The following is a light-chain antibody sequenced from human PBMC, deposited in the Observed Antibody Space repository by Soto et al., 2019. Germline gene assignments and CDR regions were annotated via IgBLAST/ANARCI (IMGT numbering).Light chain of an antibody. J-gene: IGKJ5*01. CDR3: QQYNSYSYT. Sequence: GDRVTITCRASQPISKWLAWYQKKPGKAPKVLIWDAYTLQRGVPSRFSGSGSGTEFTLTISSLQPDDFATYYCQQYNSYSYTFGQGTRLEIK. CDR2: DAY. CDR1: QPISKW. V-gene: IGKV1-5*01.